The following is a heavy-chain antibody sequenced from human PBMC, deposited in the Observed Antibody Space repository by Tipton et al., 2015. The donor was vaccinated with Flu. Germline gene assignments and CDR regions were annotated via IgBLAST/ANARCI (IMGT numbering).Heavy chain of an antibody. V-gene: IGHV3-30*02. CDR1: GFTFRTNG. Sequence: QLVQSGGGLVQPGRSLRLSCAASGFTFRTNGMHWVRQAPGKGLEWVAHIRSDETTEYADSVKGRFTISRDNSKDMLYLQMNSLRAEDTAVFYCAKSGGFDSWNQGALVIVSS. J-gene: IGHJ4*02. D-gene: IGHD1-26*01. CDR3: AKSGGFDS. CDR2: IRSDETTE.